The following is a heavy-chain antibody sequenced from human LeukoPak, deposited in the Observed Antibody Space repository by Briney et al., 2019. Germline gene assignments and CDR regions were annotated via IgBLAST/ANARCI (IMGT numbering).Heavy chain of an antibody. Sequence: PSGTLSLTCAVSGGSISSSNWWSWVRPPPGKRLEWIGEIYHSGSTNYNPSLKSRVTISVDKSKNQFSLKLSSVTAADTAVYYFARTWLTPFRWFGELGSHYYYYMDVWGKGTTVTVSS. D-gene: IGHD3-10*01. V-gene: IGHV4-4*02. J-gene: IGHJ6*03. CDR1: GGSISSSNW. CDR3: ARTWLTPFRWFGELGSHYYYYMDV. CDR2: IYHSGST.